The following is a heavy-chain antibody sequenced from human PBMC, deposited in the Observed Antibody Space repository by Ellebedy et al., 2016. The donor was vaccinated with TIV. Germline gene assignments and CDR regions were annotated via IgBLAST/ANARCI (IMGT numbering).Heavy chain of an antibody. Sequence: GESLKISCAASGFSFSDYYMSWIRQAPGKGLEWVSYISSSVSTTYYTDSVKGRFTISRDNAKNSLYLQMNSLRAEDTAMYYCARHLKEDTMVRGVPKYQPQSLDYWGQGTLVTVSS. CDR1: GFSFSDYY. J-gene: IGHJ4*02. CDR3: ARHLKEDTMVRGVPKYQPQSLDY. D-gene: IGHD3-10*01. CDR2: ISSSVSTT. V-gene: IGHV3-11*01.